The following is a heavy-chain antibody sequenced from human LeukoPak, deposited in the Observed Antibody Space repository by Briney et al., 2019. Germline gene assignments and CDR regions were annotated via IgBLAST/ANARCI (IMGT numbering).Heavy chain of an antibody. CDR1: GFTFSSYV. CDR2: ISGSGGST. D-gene: IGHD6-13*01. CDR3: ANDQSSSWYGIDY. Sequence: GGSLRLSCAASGFTFSSYVMTWVRQAPGKGLEWVSTISGSGGSTYYADSVKGRFTISRDNSKNTLYLQMNSLRAEDTAVYYCANDQSSSWYGIDYWGQGTLVSVSS. J-gene: IGHJ4*02. V-gene: IGHV3-23*01.